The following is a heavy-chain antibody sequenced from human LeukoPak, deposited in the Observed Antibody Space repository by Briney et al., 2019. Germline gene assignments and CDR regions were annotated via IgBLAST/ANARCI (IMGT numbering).Heavy chain of an antibody. V-gene: IGHV3-48*03. CDR3: ARDYRESAIFGVVYGIDY. Sequence: PGRSLRLSCAASGFTFTNYEMNWVRQAPGKGLEWVSYISSSGSTIYYADSVKGRFTVSRDSAKSSLFLQMNSLRAEDTAIYYCARDYRESAIFGVVYGIDYWGQGTLVTVSS. CDR1: GFTFTNYE. D-gene: IGHD3-3*01. CDR2: ISSSGSTI. J-gene: IGHJ4*02.